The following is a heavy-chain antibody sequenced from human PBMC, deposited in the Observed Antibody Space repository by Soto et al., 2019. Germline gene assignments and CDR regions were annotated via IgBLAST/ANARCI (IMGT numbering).Heavy chain of an antibody. CDR2: IVPTLRIT. D-gene: IGHD3-3*02. Sequence: QVQLVQSGAEVKKPGASLQVSCETSGGTSTIYTITWVRQAPGQGLQWMGRIVPTLRITNYAQEFQGRLTIPADSSTSTAHMELTSLTSEDTAVYYCATDKYGAGRVGVHFWGQGTLVTVSS. J-gene: IGHJ4*02. CDR3: ATDKYGAGRVGVHF. V-gene: IGHV1-69*08. CDR1: GGTSTIYT.